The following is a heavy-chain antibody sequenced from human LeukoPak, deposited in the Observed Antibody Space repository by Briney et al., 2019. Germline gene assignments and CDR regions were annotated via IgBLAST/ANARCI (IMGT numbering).Heavy chain of an antibody. CDR2: ISGGSDYI. J-gene: IGHJ4*02. D-gene: IGHD6-13*01. V-gene: IGHV3-21*06. CDR1: GFSFNSYI. CDR3: ARVKNIAASGTGPFDY. Sequence: GSLRLSCGVSGFSFNSYIMNWVRQAPGKGLEWVSSISGGSDYIYYADSVKGRFTISRDNAQNSLFLQMDSLRAEDTAVYFCARVKNIAASGTGPFDYWGRGTLVTVSS.